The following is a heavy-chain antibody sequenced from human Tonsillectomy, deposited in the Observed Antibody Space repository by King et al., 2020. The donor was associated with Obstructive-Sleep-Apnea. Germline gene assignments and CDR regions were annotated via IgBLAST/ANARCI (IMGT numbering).Heavy chain of an antibody. J-gene: IGHJ3*02. Sequence: QLVQSGGGVVQPGRSLRLSCAASGFTFSSYGMHWVRQAPGKGLEWVAVISYDGSNKYYADSVKGRFTISRDNSKNTLYLQMNSLRAEDTAVYYCAKDAYGSGSYYGLNAFDIWGQGTMVTVSS. CDR3: AKDAYGSGSYYGLNAFDI. CDR2: ISYDGSNK. D-gene: IGHD3-10*01. CDR1: GFTFSSYG. V-gene: IGHV3-30*18.